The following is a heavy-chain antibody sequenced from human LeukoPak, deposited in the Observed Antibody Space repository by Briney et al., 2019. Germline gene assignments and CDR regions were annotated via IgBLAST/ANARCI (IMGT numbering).Heavy chain of an antibody. CDR1: GFTFSDYY. CDR3: ARDPTRSPYYMDV. J-gene: IGHJ6*03. Sequence: GGSLRLSCAASGFTFSDYYMSWLRQAPGKGLEGVSYISSSGSTIYYADSVKGRFTISRDNAKNSLYLQMNSLRAEDTAVYYCARDPTRSPYYMDVWGKGTTVTVSS. V-gene: IGHV3-11*04. CDR2: ISSSGSTI.